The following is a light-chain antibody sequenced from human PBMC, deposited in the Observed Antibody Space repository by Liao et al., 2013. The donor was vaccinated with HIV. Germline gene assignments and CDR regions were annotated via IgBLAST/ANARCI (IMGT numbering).Light chain of an antibody. CDR1: KLGDKY. CDR3: QVWDSSSDHPV. Sequence: SYELTQPPSVSVSPGQTASITCSGDKLGDKYVNWYQQKPGQAPVLVIYYDNDRPSGIPERFSGSNSGNTATLTISRVEAGDEADYYCQVWDSSSDHPVFGGGTKLTVL. J-gene: IGLJ3*02. V-gene: IGLV3-21*04. CDR2: YDN.